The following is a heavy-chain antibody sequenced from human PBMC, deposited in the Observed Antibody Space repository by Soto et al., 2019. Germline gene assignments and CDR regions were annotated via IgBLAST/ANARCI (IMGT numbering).Heavy chain of an antibody. CDR3: AKDPDPTAPGNWFDP. Sequence: PGGSLRLSCAASGLTVSTNHMTWVRQAPGKGLEWVSLIYSGGNTYYADSAKGRFIISRDNSKNTLYLQMNSLRAEDTAVYYCAKDPDPTAPGNWFDPWGQGTLVTVSS. CDR2: IYSGGNT. CDR1: GLTVSTNH. J-gene: IGHJ5*02. V-gene: IGHV3-53*01.